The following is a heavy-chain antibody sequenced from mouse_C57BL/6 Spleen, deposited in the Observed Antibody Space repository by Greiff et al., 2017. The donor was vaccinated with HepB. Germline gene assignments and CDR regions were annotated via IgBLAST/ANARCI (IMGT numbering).Heavy chain of an antibody. J-gene: IGHJ4*01. CDR1: GYTFTSYW. V-gene: IGHV1-53*01. Sequence: QVQLQQSGTELVKPGASVKLSCKASGYTFTSYWMHWVKQRPGQGLEWIGNINPSNGGTNYNEKFKSKATLTVDKSSSTAYMQLSSLTSEDSAVYYCAREDGYDYYAMDYWGQGTSVTVSS. D-gene: IGHD2-2*01. CDR2: INPSNGGT. CDR3: AREDGYDYYAMDY.